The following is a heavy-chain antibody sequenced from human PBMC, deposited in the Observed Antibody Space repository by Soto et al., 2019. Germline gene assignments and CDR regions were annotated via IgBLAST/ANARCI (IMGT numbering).Heavy chain of an antibody. D-gene: IGHD2-21*02. Sequence: QVQLVQSGAEVKKPGASVKVSCKASGDTFTDYYIHWVRQAPGQGLEWMGTVNPSGGHTTYAQHFLGRMTXXXXXXXXXXXXXXXXXXXXXXXXXXXAXXXXXXXVTAALDYWGQGTLVTVSS. CDR1: GDTFTDYY. J-gene: IGHJ4*02. V-gene: IGHV1-46*01. CDR2: VNPSGGHT. CDR3: AXXXXXXXVTAALDY.